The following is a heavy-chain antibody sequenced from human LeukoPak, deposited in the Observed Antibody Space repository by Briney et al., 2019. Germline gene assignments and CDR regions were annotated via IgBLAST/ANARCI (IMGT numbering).Heavy chain of an antibody. Sequence: SETLTLTCTVSGGSISSYYWSWIRQPPGKGLEWLGYIYYSGTTNYNPSLKSRVTISVDTSKNEFSLKLSSVTAADTAAYYCARRLWVGTSHHDAFDIWGQGTMVTVSS. CDR2: IYYSGTT. CDR1: GGSISSYY. CDR3: ARRLWVGTSHHDAFDI. D-gene: IGHD4/OR15-4a*01. J-gene: IGHJ3*02. V-gene: IGHV4-59*01.